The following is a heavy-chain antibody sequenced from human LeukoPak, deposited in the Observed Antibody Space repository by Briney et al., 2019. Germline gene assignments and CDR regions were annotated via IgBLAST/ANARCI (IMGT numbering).Heavy chain of an antibody. CDR2: IYTRGST. Sequence: PSETLSLTCAVSGGSINRYYWGWTRQPAGTGLEGIVRIYTRGSTNYNPSLKSRVTMSVDTSKNQFSLKLSSVTAADTAVYYCARDRRPYYYDSSGYYYFDYWGQGTLVTVSS. CDR3: ARDRRPYYYDSSGYYYFDY. CDR1: GGSINRYY. J-gene: IGHJ4*02. D-gene: IGHD3-22*01. V-gene: IGHV4-4*07.